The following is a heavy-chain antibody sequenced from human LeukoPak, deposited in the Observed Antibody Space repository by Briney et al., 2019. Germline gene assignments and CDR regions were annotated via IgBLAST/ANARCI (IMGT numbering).Heavy chain of an antibody. CDR3: ASGSGSYRTPYYYMDV. D-gene: IGHD3-10*01. V-gene: IGHV3-53*01. CDR2: IYSGGST. J-gene: IGHJ6*03. CDR1: GFTVSSNY. Sequence: PGGSLRLSCAASGFTVSSNYMSWVRQAPGKGLEWVSVIYSGGSTYYADSVKGRLTISRDNSKNTLYLQMNSLRAEDTAAYYCASGSGSYRTPYYYMDVWGKGTTVTVSS.